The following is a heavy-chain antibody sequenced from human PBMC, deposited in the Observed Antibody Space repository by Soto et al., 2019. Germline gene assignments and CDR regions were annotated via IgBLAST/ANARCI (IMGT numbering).Heavy chain of an antibody. CDR3: ARGGAGVVPGAVDRHNWFDP. V-gene: IGHV1-69*02. D-gene: IGHD2-2*01. CDR2: VIPILGMA. Sequence: QVQLVQSGAEVKKPGSSVKVSCEASGGTFSSYSFSWVRQAPGQGLEWMGRVIPILGMANYAQKFQGRVTITADKATTTVDMVRSSLRSEDTAVYYCARGGAGVVPGAVDRHNWFDPWGQGTLVTVSS. J-gene: IGHJ5*02. CDR1: GGTFSSYS.